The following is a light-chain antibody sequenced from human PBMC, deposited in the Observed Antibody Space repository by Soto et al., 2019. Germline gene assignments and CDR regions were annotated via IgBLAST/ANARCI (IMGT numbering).Light chain of an antibody. CDR2: AAS. Sequence: DIQMTQSPSSLSASVGDRVTITCRARQSITTYLNWYRQKPRKAPKLLIYAASSLQSGVPSRFSGSGSETEFTLSISSLQPEDFATYFCQQIYSAPLTFGGGNKVEIK. CDR3: QQIYSAPLT. V-gene: IGKV1-39*01. CDR1: QSITTY. J-gene: IGKJ4*01.